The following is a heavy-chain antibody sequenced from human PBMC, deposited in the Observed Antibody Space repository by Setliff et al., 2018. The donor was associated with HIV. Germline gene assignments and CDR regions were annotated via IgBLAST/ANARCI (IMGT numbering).Heavy chain of an antibody. CDR3: ARGPAEWQIVVVPAAHWYFDL. CDR2: IFASGNT. Sequence: SETLSLTCTVSGGSINSFYWNWVRQPAGRGLEWIGRIFASGNTNYNPSLKSRVTMSVDTSKNQFSLNLNSVTAADTAVYYCARGPAEWQIVVVPAAHWYFDLWGRGTLVTVSS. V-gene: IGHV4-4*07. CDR1: GGSINSFY. D-gene: IGHD2-2*01. J-gene: IGHJ2*01.